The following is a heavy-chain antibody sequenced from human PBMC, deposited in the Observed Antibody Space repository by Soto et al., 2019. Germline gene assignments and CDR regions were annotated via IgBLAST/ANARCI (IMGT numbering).Heavy chain of an antibody. CDR1: GFTFSSYA. CDR2: ISGSGGST. J-gene: IGHJ4*02. V-gene: IGHV3-23*01. D-gene: IGHD1-1*01. CDR3: AKGGSGKLERMYHDDY. Sequence: EVQLLESGGGLVQPGGSLRLSCAASGFTFSSYAMSWVRQAPGKGLEWVSAISGSGGSTYHADSVKGRFIISRDNSKNTLYLQINSLRAEDTAVYYCAKGGSGKLERMYHDDYWGQGTLVTVSS.